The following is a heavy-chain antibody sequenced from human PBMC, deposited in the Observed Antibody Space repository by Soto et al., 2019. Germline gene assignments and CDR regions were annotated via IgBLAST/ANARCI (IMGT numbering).Heavy chain of an antibody. V-gene: IGHV1-3*01. Sequence: ASVKVSCKASGYTFINYALHWVRQAPGQRLDWIGRINAGNGNTNYAQKFQGRVTITADESTSTAYMELSSLRSEDTAVYYCARPTRYYYDSSGQSAWFDPWGQGTLVTVSS. CDR2: INAGNGNT. CDR1: GYTFINYA. CDR3: ARPTRYYYDSSGQSAWFDP. D-gene: IGHD3-22*01. J-gene: IGHJ5*02.